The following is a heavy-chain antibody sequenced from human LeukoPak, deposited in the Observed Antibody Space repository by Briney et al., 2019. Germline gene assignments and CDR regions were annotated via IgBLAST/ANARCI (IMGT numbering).Heavy chain of an antibody. CDR1: GFTFSSYA. Sequence: GGSLRLSCAASGFTFSSYAMSWVRQAPGKGLEWVSTISAGGGSTNYADSVKGRFTISRDNSKNTLYLQTNSLRAEDTAVYYCAKDRDGSGSLDYWGQGTLVTVSS. V-gene: IGHV3-23*01. D-gene: IGHD3-10*01. CDR3: AKDRDGSGSLDY. J-gene: IGHJ4*02. CDR2: ISAGGGST.